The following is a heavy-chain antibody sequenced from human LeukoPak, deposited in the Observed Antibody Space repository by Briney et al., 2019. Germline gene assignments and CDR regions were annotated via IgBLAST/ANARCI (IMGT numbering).Heavy chain of an antibody. CDR1: GGTFSSYA. CDR2: IIPIFGTA. J-gene: IGHJ5*02. D-gene: IGHD2-2*01. Sequence: EASVKVSCKASGGTFSSYAISWVRQAPGQGLEWMGGIIPIFGTANYAQKFQGRVTITADESTSTAYMELSSLRSEDTAVYYCARDGDVVVPAAYNWFDPWGQGTLVTVSS. V-gene: IGHV1-69*13. CDR3: ARDGDVVVPAAYNWFDP.